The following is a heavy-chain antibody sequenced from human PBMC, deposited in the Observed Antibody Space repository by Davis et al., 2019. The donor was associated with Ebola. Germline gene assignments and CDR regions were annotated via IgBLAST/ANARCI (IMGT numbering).Heavy chain of an antibody. D-gene: IGHD5-12*01. J-gene: IGHJ6*04. CDR2: TYFNSKYYS. CDR1: GDSVSMKSAG. CDR3: ARGWLRGAMDV. Sequence: PSETLSLTCAISGDSVSMKSAGWNWIRQSPSRGLEWLGRTYFNSKYYSDYAVSVKSRITINPDTSKNQFTLQLNSVTPEDTAVYFCARGWLRGAMDVWGKGTTVTVSS. V-gene: IGHV6-1*01.